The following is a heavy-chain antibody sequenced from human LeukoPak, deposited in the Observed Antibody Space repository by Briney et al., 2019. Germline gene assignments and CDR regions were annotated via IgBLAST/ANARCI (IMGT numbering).Heavy chain of an antibody. J-gene: IGHJ4*01. CDR3: ASSSSREGGPGGHYLDY. V-gene: IGHV3-21*01. CDR2: ISSSTSYM. D-gene: IGHD2-15*01. Sequence: GRCLRLSCAAAAPIFSSYSISWVRQAPGKWLEWVSSISSSTSYMFYADSVKARFTISRDNTKDSLYLQVDGLRARAKSIYYCASSSSREGGPGGHYLDYWGNGAMVTVSS. CDR1: APIFSSYS.